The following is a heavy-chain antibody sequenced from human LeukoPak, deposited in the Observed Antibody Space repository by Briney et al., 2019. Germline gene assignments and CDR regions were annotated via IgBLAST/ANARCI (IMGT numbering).Heavy chain of an antibody. V-gene: IGHV4-34*01. J-gene: IGHJ6*04. CDR2: IDHSGST. CDR3: ARVSVSRYCSGGSCYSYYYYGMDV. Sequence: SETLSLTCAVYGGSFSGYYWSWIRQPPGKGLEWIGEIDHSGSTNYNPSLKSRVTISVDTSKNQFSLKLSSVTAADTAVYYCARVSVSRYCSGGSCYSYYYYGMDVCGKGTTVTVSS. CDR1: GGSFSGYY. D-gene: IGHD2-15*01.